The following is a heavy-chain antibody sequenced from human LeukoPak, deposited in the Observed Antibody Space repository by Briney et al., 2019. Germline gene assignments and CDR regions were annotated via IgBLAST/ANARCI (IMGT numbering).Heavy chain of an antibody. CDR1: VGSISSSTYY. CDR2: IYYSGST. D-gene: IGHD6-13*01. J-gene: IGHJ3*02. CDR3: ARPLSGSSSWHGDAFDI. V-gene: IGHV4-39*01. Sequence: SETLSLTCTVSVGSISSSTYYWGWVRQPPGKGLEWIGSIYYSGSTYYNASLKSRVSISADTSKNQFSLKLSSVTAADTAVYYCARPLSGSSSWHGDAFDIWGQGTMVTVSS.